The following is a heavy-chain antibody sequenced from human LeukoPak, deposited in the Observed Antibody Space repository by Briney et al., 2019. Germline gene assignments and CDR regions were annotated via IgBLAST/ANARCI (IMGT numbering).Heavy chain of an antibody. Sequence: SEPLSLPCTAPGGSISSYYWSWIRQPPGKGLEWIGYIYYSGSTNYTPSIKSRVTISVDTSKKQCALKLGSVSAADTAVYYCARDGGRVSPTGSTLFYYYYGMDVWGQGTTVTVSS. V-gene: IGHV4-59*01. J-gene: IGHJ6*02. D-gene: IGHD3-9*01. CDR1: GGSISSYY. CDR3: ARDGGRVSPTGSTLFYYYYGMDV. CDR2: IYYSGST.